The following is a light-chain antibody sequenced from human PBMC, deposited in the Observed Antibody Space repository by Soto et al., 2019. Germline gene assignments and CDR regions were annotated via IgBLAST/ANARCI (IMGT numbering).Light chain of an antibody. CDR2: AAS. CDR3: QKYNSASFT. V-gene: IGKV1-27*01. J-gene: IGKJ5*01. CDR1: QGIRNY. Sequence: DIQMAQYPSSLSASVGDRVTITCRASQGIRNYLAWYQQKPGKVPKLLIYAASTLQSGVPSRFSGSGSGTDFTLTISSLQPEDVATYYCQKYNSASFTFGQGTRLEIK.